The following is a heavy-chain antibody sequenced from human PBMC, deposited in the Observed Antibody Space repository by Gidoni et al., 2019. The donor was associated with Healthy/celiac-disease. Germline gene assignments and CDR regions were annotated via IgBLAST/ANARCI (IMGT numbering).Heavy chain of an antibody. J-gene: IGHJ3*02. D-gene: IGHD3-22*01. CDR2: MNPNSGNT. Sequence: QVQMLQSVAEVKKPGASVMVSCKASGYTFCSYDIYWVRQATGQGLEWMGWMNPNSGNTGYAQKFQGRVTMTRNTSISTAYMELSSLRSEDTAVYYCARSHPIVVVITDEVYAFDIWGQGTMVTVSS. CDR1: GYTFCSYD. CDR3: ARSHPIVVVITDEVYAFDI. V-gene: IGHV1-8*01.